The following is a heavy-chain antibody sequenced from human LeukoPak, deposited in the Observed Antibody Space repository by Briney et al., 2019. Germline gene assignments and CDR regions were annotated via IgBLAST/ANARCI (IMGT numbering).Heavy chain of an antibody. Sequence: GGTLRLSCAASGFTFSSSVMSWVRQAPGKGLEWVSAISGSGGSTYYADSVKGRFTISRDNSKNTLYLQMNSLRAEDTAVYYCAKDRGQWLVLDYWGQGTLVIVSS. V-gene: IGHV3-23*01. CDR3: AKDRGQWLVLDY. CDR1: GFTFSSSV. D-gene: IGHD6-19*01. J-gene: IGHJ4*02. CDR2: ISGSGGST.